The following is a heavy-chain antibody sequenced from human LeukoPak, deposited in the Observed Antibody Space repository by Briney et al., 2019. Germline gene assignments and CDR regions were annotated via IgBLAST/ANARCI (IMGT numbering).Heavy chain of an antibody. CDR1: GGSISSYY. Sequence: KPSETLSLTCTVSGGSISSYYWSWIRQPPGKGLEWIGYIYYSGSTNYNPSLKSRVTISVDTSKNQFSLKLSSVTAADTAVYYCASSLVRGVPAGPIDYWGQGTLVTVSS. D-gene: IGHD3-10*01. J-gene: IGHJ4*02. V-gene: IGHV4-59*01. CDR3: ASSLVRGVPAGPIDY. CDR2: IYYSGST.